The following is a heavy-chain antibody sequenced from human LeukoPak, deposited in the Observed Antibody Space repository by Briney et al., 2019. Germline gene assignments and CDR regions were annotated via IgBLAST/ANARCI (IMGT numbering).Heavy chain of an antibody. CDR1: GFTVSSTY. D-gene: IGHD2-21*01. CDR3: ASRHCSGGDCYFAGADPFDH. J-gene: IGHJ4*02. V-gene: IGHV3-53*01. CDR2: VYKDGKM. Sequence: GGSLRLSCEASGFTVSSTYMSWVRQSPGKGLEWVSVVYKDGKMFYIDSVKGRFAISRDTSKNTVYLQMNSLRAEDTAVYYCASRHCSGGDCYFAGADPFDHWGQGTLVTVSS.